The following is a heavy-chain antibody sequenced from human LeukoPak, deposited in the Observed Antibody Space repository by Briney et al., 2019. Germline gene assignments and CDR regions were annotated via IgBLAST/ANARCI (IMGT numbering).Heavy chain of an antibody. J-gene: IGHJ4*02. CDR3: GRSPDILTGEKFDY. V-gene: IGHV1-2*02. Sequence: ASVNVSCKASGYTVTGYYVHWVRQAPGQGLEWMGWMNPKSGGTNYAQKFEARVTMNRDTSISTAYMELSRLRFDDTAVYYCGRSPDILTGEKFDYWGQGTLVTVSS. D-gene: IGHD3-9*01. CDR1: GYTVTGYY. CDR2: MNPKSGGT.